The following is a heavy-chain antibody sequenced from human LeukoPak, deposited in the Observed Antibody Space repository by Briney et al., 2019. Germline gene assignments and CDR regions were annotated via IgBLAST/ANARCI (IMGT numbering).Heavy chain of an antibody. Sequence: AGSLRLSCAASGFTFDDYCLSWVRQAPGKGLEWVSGINWNGGSTDYADPVKGRFTISRANAKKSLYLQMNSVRAKDTAVYYCERDQDAEMAKIRNFDYWGQGTLVTVSS. CDR1: GFTFDDYC. CDR3: ERDQDAEMAKIRNFDY. J-gene: IGHJ4*02. CDR2: INWNGGST. D-gene: IGHD5-24*01. V-gene: IGHV3-20*04.